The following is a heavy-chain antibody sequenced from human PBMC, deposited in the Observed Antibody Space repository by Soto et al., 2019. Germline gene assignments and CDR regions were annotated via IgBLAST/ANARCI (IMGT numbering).Heavy chain of an antibody. V-gene: IGHV4-59*03. Sequence: SQTLSLTCTVSGASLNSDYWSWILQSPGKGLEWIGYIYHMGDTDYNPSLKSRVTISIDKSKNQFSLNLRSVTAADTAVFFCDRFTYKSCCNWFDPWGQGTQVTVSS. CDR2: IYHMGDT. D-gene: IGHD1-20*01. CDR1: GASLNSDY. CDR3: DRFTYKSCCNWFDP. J-gene: IGHJ5*02.